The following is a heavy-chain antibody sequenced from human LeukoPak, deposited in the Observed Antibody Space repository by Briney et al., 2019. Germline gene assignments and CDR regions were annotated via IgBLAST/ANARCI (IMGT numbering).Heavy chain of an antibody. CDR1: SGSIGSSSNY. V-gene: IGHV4-39*01. J-gene: IGHJ5*02. CDR2: VYYSGST. Sequence: SETLSLTCTVSSGSIGSSSNYWGWIRQAPGKGLEWIGNVYYSGSTFYNPSLKRRVTISVDTSKNQFSLKLRSVTAADTAIYYCARASFNVVFGNWFDPWGQGTLVTVSS. D-gene: IGHD2-8*01. CDR3: ARASFNVVFGNWFDP.